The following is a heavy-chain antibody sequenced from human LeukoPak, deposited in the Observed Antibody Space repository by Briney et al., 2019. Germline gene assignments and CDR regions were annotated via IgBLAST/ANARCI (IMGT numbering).Heavy chain of an antibody. D-gene: IGHD6-19*01. J-gene: IGHJ5*02. CDR1: GGTFSSYA. V-gene: IGHV1-69*05. CDR2: IIPSFGTA. CDR3: ARDLISGYSSGFDP. Sequence: SVKVSCKASGGTFSSYAIRWVRQAPGQGLEGMGGIIPSFGTANYAQKFQGRVTITTGESTSTAYMELSSLRSEGTAVYYFARDLISGYSSGFDPWGQGSLVTVSS.